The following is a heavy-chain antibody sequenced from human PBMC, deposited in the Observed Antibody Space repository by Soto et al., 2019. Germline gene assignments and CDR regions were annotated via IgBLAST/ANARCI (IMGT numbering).Heavy chain of an antibody. CDR1: GGSFSGYY. J-gene: IGHJ4*02. Sequence: QVQLQQWGAGLLKPSETLSLTCAVYGGSFSGYYWSWIRQPPGKGLEWIGEINHRGRTNSNPSLKNRVIIAVDTCKTQFSLKLSAVTSADTAAYSCARERNKSGSSEGGIDYWGQGTLVTVAS. CDR3: ARERNKSGSSEGGIDY. D-gene: IGHD6-6*01. V-gene: IGHV4-34*01. CDR2: INHRGRT.